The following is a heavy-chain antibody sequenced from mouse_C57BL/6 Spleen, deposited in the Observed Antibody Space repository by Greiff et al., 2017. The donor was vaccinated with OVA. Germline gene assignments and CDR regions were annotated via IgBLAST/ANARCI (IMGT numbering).Heavy chain of an antibody. D-gene: IGHD1-1*01. Sequence: EVKLVESGEGLVKPGGSLKLSCAASGFTFSSYAMSWVRQTPEKRLEWVAYISRGGDYIYYADTVKGRFTISRDNARNTLYLQMSSLKSEDTAMYYCTRGGHYYGSSYPYYFDYWGQGTTLTVSS. CDR1: GFTFSSYA. CDR2: ISRGGDYI. V-gene: IGHV5S21*01. CDR3: TRGGHYYGSSYPYYFDY. J-gene: IGHJ2*01.